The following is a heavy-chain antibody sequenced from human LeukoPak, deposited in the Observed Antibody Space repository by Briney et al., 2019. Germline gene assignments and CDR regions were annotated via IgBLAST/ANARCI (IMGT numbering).Heavy chain of an antibody. V-gene: IGHV3-64*01. CDR1: GFAFSTYA. Sequence: GGSLRLSCATSGFAFSTYAMHWVRQGPGKGLEYVPVISSDGGSTYYANSVKGRFTISRDNSKNTLYLQMVSLRADDMAVYYCARGRGLKSYYFYMNVWGKGTTVPVSS. CDR3: ARGRGLKSYYFYMNV. CDR2: ISSDGGST. D-gene: IGHD5-24*01. J-gene: IGHJ6*03.